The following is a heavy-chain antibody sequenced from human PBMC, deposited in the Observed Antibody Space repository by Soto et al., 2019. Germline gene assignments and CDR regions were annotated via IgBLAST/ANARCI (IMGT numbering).Heavy chain of an antibody. V-gene: IGHV1-18*04. D-gene: IGHD4-17*01. CDR3: ARGSYDYGDYDPSVENFDH. J-gene: IGHJ4*02. Sequence: QVQLVQSGSEVKKPGASVKVSCKTSGYSFTSYGISWVRQAPGQGLEWMGWLSGYNGNTNYEQKLQGRVNLTTDTSASTAYMELRSLRSDDTAVYYCARGSYDYGDYDPSVENFDHWGQGTLVTVSS. CDR1: GYSFTSYG. CDR2: LSGYNGNT.